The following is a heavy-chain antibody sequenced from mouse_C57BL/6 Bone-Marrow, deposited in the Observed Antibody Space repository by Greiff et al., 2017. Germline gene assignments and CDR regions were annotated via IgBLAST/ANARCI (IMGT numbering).Heavy chain of an antibody. V-gene: IGHV1-26*01. Sequence: EVQLQQSGPELVKPGASVKISCKASGYTFTDYYMNWVKQSHGKSLEWIGDINPNNGGTSYNQKFKGKATLTVDKSSSTAYMELRSLTSEDSAVYYGARKGYYYGSSLDYGGQGTTLTVSS. CDR2: INPNNGGT. D-gene: IGHD1-1*01. CDR1: GYTFTDYY. CDR3: ARKGYYYGSSLDY. J-gene: IGHJ2*01.